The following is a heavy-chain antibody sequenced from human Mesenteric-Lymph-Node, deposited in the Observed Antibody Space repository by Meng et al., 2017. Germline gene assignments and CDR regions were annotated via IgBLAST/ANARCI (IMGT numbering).Heavy chain of an antibody. D-gene: IGHD6-13*01. V-gene: IGHV3-23*01. Sequence: GGSLRLSCAASGFTFSSNAMSWVRQAPGKGLEWVSAISGSGGSTYYADSVKGRFTISSDNSNNTLYLQMNSLRAEDTAVYYCAKSSEQQLVNYYNYYGMDVWGQGTMVTVSS. CDR1: GFTFSSNA. CDR3: AKSSEQQLVNYYNYYGMDV. J-gene: IGHJ6*02. CDR2: ISGSGGST.